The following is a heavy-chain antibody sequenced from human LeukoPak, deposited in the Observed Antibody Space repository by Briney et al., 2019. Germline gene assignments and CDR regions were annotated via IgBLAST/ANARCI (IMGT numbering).Heavy chain of an antibody. CDR3: ARDQAVAGWRNWFDP. CDR1: GYTFTSYA. J-gene: IGHJ5*02. D-gene: IGHD6-19*01. CDR2: INTNSGNP. V-gene: IGHV7-4-1*02. Sequence: ASVKVSCKASGYTFTSYAMNWVRQAPGQGLEWMGWINTNSGNPTYAQGFTGRFVFSLDTSVSTAYLQISSLKAEDTAVYYCARDQAVAGWRNWFDPWGQGTLVTVSS.